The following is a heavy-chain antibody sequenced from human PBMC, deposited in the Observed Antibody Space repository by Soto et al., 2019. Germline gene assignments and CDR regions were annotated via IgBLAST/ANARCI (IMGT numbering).Heavy chain of an antibody. D-gene: IGHD2-2*01. J-gene: IGHJ3*02. V-gene: IGHV3-30*18. CDR3: AKPDCSSTSCFRNHDAFDI. Sequence: GGSLRLSCAASGFTFSSYGMHWVRQAPGKGLEWVAVISYDGSNKYYADSVKGRFTISRDNSKNTLYLQMNSLRAEDTAVYYCAKPDCSSTSCFRNHDAFDIWGQGTMVTVSS. CDR2: ISYDGSNK. CDR1: GFTFSSYG.